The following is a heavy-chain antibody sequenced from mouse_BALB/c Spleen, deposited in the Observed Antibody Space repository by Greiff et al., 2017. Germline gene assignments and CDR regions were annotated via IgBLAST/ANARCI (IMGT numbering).Heavy chain of an antibody. Sequence: EVKLMESGGGLVKPGGSLKLSCAASGFTFSSYAMSWVRQTPEKRLEWVASISSGGSTYYPDSVKGRFTISRDNARNILYLQMSSLRSEDTAMYYCARGLITTVVVDYWGQGTTLTVSS. J-gene: IGHJ2*01. D-gene: IGHD1-1*01. CDR1: GFTFSSYA. CDR2: ISSGGST. V-gene: IGHV5-6-5*01. CDR3: ARGLITTVVVDY.